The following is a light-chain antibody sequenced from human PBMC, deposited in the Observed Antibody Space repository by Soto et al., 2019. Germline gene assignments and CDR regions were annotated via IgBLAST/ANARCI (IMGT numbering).Light chain of an antibody. V-gene: IGKV3-11*01. CDR2: DAS. J-gene: IGKJ4*01. CDR1: QSVSSY. CDR3: QQHSNWPLT. Sequence: EIVLTQSPATLSLSPGERATLSCRASQSVSSYLAWYQQKPGQAPRLLMYDASNRATGIPARFSGSGSGTEYSLTISSLEPEDFAIYYCQQHSNWPLTFGGGTKVEIK.